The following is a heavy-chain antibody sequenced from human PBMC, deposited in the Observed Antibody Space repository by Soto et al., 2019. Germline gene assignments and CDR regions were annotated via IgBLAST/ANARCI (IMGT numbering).Heavy chain of an antibody. CDR2: FYTDGSR. CDR3: TREDYYGSKMLGMDV. V-gene: IGHV3-53*01. CDR1: GFSVSSNY. D-gene: IGHD3-22*01. Sequence: EVQLVESGGGLIQPGGSLRLSGAASGFSVSSNYMSWVRQAPGKALEWVSVFYTDGSRYYADSVKGRCTMSSDTSKNTLHLQTHSLRAADTSVYACTREDYYGSKMLGMDVWGQGTTVTVSS. J-gene: IGHJ6*02.